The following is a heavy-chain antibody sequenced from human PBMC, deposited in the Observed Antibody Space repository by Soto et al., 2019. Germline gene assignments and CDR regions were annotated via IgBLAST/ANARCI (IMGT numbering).Heavy chain of an antibody. D-gene: IGHD3-22*01. CDR3: ARDSSSGYDT. CDR1: GYTFTIYG. J-gene: IGHJ5*02. V-gene: IGHV1-18*01. Sequence: QVQLVQSGTEVKKPGASVKVSCKASGYTFTIYGITWVRQAPGQGLEWMGWIGTYNGKTDYLQKFQGRVTMTTDTSTPTAYMELRSLRSDDTAVYYCARDSSSGYDTWGQGTLVTVSS. CDR2: IGTYNGKT.